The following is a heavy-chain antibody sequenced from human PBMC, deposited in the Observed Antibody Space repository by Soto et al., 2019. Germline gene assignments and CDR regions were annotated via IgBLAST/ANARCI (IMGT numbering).Heavy chain of an antibody. CDR2: SVVGSGNT. CDR3: AADHLYGMDV. J-gene: IGHJ6*02. CDR1: GLTFTSSA. Sequence: ASVKVSWKAPGLTFTSSAVQWVRQARGQRLEWIGWSVVGSGNTNYAQKFQERVTITRDMSTSTAYMELSSLRSEDTAVHYCAADHLYGMDVWGQGTTVTVSS. V-gene: IGHV1-58*01.